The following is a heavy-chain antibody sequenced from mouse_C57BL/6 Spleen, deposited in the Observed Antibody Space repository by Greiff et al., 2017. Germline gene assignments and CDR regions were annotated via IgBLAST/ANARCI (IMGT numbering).Heavy chain of an antibody. J-gene: IGHJ4*01. Sequence: VQLKESGAELVRPGSSVKMSCKTSGYTFTSYGINWVKQRPGQGLEWIGYIYIGNGYTEYNEKFKGKATLTSDTSSSTAYMQLSSLTSEDSAIYFCARTHYYGSSPLAMDYWGQGTSVTVSS. D-gene: IGHD1-1*01. CDR1: GYTFTSYG. CDR2: IYIGNGYT. CDR3: ARTHYYGSSPLAMDY. V-gene: IGHV1-58*01.